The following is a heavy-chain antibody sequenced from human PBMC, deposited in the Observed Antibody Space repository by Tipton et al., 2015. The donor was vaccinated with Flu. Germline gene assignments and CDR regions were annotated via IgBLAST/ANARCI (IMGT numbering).Heavy chain of an antibody. J-gene: IGHJ3*02. D-gene: IGHD6-13*01. Sequence: SLRLSCAASGFTFSSYAMSRVRQAPGKGLEWVSAISGSSSYIYYADSVKGRFTISRDNAKNSLYLQMNSLRAEDTALYHCARVRVWEAFDIWGQGTMVTVSS. CDR1: GFTFSSYA. CDR2: ISGSSSYI. V-gene: IGHV3-21*04. CDR3: ARVRVWEAFDI.